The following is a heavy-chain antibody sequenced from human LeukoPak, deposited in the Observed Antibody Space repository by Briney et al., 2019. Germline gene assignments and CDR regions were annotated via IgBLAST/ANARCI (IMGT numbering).Heavy chain of an antibody. CDR3: ARQGGYDFWSGYAFDI. CDR2: IYHSGST. V-gene: IGHV4-38-2*01. D-gene: IGHD3-3*01. CDR1: GYSISSGYY. J-gene: IGHJ3*02. Sequence: PSETLSLTCAVSGYSISSGYYWGWIRQPPGKGLEWIGSIYHSGSTYYNPSLKSRVTISVGTSKNQFSLKLSSVTAADTAVYYCARQGGYDFWSGYAFDIWGQGTMVTVSS.